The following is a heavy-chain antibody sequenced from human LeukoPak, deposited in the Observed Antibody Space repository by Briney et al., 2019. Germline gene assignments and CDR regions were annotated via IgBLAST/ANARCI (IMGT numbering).Heavy chain of an antibody. CDR2: INSDGSST. Sequence: PGGSLRLSCAVSGFTFSSYWMHWVRQAPGKGLVWVSRINSDGSSTGYADSVKGRFTISRDNAKSTLYLQMNSLRAEDTAVYYCARGRRGSYYYYYGMDVWGKGTTVTVSS. V-gene: IGHV3-74*01. D-gene: IGHD3-16*01. CDR3: ARGRRGSYYYYYGMDV. CDR1: GFTFSSYW. J-gene: IGHJ6*04.